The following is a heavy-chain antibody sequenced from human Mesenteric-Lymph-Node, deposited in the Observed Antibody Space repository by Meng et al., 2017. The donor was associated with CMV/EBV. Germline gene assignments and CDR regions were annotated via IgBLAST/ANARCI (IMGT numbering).Heavy chain of an antibody. Sequence: KASGYTFTSYGISWVRQAPGQGLEWMRWISAYNGNTNNAQKLKGRVTVTTDTSTRTAYMELRSLRSDDTAVYYCAREEYYYGSGSPPYWGQGTLVTVSS. CDR1: GYTFTSYG. D-gene: IGHD3-10*01. CDR3: AREEYYYGSGSPPY. V-gene: IGHV1-18*04. CDR2: ISAYNGNT. J-gene: IGHJ4*02.